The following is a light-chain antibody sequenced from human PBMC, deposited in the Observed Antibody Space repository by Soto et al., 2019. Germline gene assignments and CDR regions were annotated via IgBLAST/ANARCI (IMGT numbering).Light chain of an antibody. CDR1: SSDVGSYKF. Sequence: QSVLTHPPSASGSPGQSVTISCTGTSSDVGSYKFVSWHQQHPGKAPKLMMYEVSKRPSGVPDRFSGSKSGNTASLTVSGLQAEDEADYFCSSYAGNYNLVFGGGTKVTVL. V-gene: IGLV2-8*01. J-gene: IGLJ2*01. CDR2: EVS. CDR3: SSYAGNYNLV.